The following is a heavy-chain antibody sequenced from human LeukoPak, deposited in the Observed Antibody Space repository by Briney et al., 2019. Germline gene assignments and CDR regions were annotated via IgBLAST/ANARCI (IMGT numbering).Heavy chain of an antibody. Sequence: ASVKVSCKASGYTFTSYDINWVRQATGQGLEWMGWMNPNNANTGYTQKFQGRVTMTRNTSISTAYMELSSLRSEDTAVYYCARGRYFDSRTFDYWGQGTLVTVSS. J-gene: IGHJ4*02. CDR3: ARGRYFDSRTFDY. V-gene: IGHV1-8*01. CDR1: GYTFTSYD. CDR2: MNPNNANT. D-gene: IGHD3-9*01.